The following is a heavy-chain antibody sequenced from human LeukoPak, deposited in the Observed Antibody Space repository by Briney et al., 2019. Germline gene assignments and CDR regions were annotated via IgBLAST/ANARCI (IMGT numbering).Heavy chain of an antibody. V-gene: IGHV3-21*01. Sequence: PGGSLRLSCAASGFTFSTYGVSWVRQAPGKGLEWVSSISSSSSYIYYADSVKGRFTISRDNAKNSLYLQMNSLRAEDTAVYYCARDGAGGSYSIWGQGTMVTVSS. D-gene: IGHD1-26*01. J-gene: IGHJ3*02. CDR3: ARDGAGGSYSI. CDR2: ISSSSSYI. CDR1: GFTFSTYG.